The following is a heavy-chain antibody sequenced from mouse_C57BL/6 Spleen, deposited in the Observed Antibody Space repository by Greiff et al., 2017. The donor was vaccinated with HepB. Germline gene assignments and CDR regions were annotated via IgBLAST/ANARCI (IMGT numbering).Heavy chain of an antibody. CDR2: ILPGSGST. V-gene: IGHV1-9*01. CDR3: ARSPFYYGSSYGWYFDV. D-gene: IGHD1-1*01. J-gene: IGHJ1*03. CDR1: GYTFTGYW. Sequence: VMLVESGAELMKPGASVKLSCKATGYTFTGYWIEWVKQRPGHGLEWIGEILPGSGSTNYNEKFKGKATFTADTSSNTAYMQLSSLTTEDSAIYYCARSPFYYGSSYGWYFDVWGTGTTVTVSS.